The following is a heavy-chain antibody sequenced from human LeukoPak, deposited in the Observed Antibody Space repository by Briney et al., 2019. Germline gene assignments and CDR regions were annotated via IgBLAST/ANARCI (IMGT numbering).Heavy chain of an antibody. V-gene: IGHV1-46*01. D-gene: IGHD3-22*01. J-gene: IGHJ4*02. CDR2: INPSGGST. CDR3: ASWVENYDSSGYLDY. CDR1: GYTFTSYY. Sequence: GASVKVSCKASGYTFTSYYMHWVRQAPGQGLEWMGIINPSGGSTSYAQKFQGRVTMTRDTSTSTVYMELSSPRSEDTAVYYCASWVENYDSSGYLDYWGQGTLVTVSS.